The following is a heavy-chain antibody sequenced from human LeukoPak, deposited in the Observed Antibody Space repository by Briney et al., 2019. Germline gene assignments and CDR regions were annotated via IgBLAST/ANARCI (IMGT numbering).Heavy chain of an antibody. D-gene: IGHD3-22*01. CDR2: IYSGGST. Sequence: PGGSLRLSCAASGFTVSSNYMSWVRQAPGKGLEWVSVIYSGGSTYYADSVKGRFTISRDNSKNTLYLQMNSLRAEDTAVYYCAKGPQLYSGYHPDFWGQGTLVTVSS. J-gene: IGHJ4*02. CDR3: AKGPQLYSGYHPDF. CDR1: GFTVSSNY. V-gene: IGHV3-53*01.